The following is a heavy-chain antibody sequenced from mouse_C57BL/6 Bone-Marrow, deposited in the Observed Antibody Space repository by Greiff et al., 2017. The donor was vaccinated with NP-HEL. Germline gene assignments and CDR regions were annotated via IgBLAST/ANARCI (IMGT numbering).Heavy chain of an antibody. CDR3: ARSPFWAVDY. CDR2: IYPRSGNT. J-gene: IGHJ4*01. Sequence: QVQLQQSGAELARPGASVKLSCKASGYTFTSYGISWVKQRTGQGLEWIGEIYPRSGNTYYNEKFKGKATLTADKSSSTAYMQLRSLTSEDSAVYFCARSPFWAVDYWGQGTSVTVSS. CDR1: GYTFTSYG. V-gene: IGHV1-81*01.